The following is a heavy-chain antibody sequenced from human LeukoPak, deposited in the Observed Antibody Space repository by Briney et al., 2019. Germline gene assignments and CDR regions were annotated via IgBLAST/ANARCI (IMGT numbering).Heavy chain of an antibody. J-gene: IGHJ4*02. V-gene: IGHV3-23*01. Sequence: PGRSLRLSCAASGFTFSTYTMHWVRQAPGKGLEWVSAISGSGGSTYYADSVKGRFTISRDNSKNTLYLQMNSLRAEDTAVYYCATGPSGFDYWGQGTLVTVSS. CDR1: GFTFSTYT. CDR2: ISGSGGST. D-gene: IGHD6-6*01. CDR3: ATGPSGFDY.